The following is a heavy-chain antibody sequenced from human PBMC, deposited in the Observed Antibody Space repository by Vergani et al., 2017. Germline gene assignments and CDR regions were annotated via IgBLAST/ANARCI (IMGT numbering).Heavy chain of an antibody. J-gene: IGHJ6*02. V-gene: IGHV3-15*07. Sequence: EVQLVESGGGIVKPGGSLRLSCVASGFSFRNAWMNWVRQTPGKGLEWVGRIKSTFDRVTTDYAAAVKGSFTISRDDSKNTLFLQMNGLKTEDIGVYYCTTDPRYCGDGSCXWLRDHHYYGMDVWGQGTTVTVSS. CDR1: GFSFRNAW. D-gene: IGHD2-21*01. CDR2: IKSTFDRVTT. CDR3: TTDPRYCGDGSCXWLRDHHYYGMDV.